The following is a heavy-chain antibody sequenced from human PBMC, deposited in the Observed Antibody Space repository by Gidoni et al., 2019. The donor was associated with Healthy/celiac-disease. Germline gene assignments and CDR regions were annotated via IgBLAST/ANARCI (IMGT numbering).Heavy chain of an antibody. Sequence: QVQLVESGGGVVQPGRSLRLSCAASGFTFSSYAMHWVRQAPGKGLEWVAVISYDGSNKYYADSVKGRFTISRDNSKNTLYLQMNSLRAEDTAVYYCARESGSYYQGAFDIWGQGTMVTVFS. CDR1: GFTFSSYA. D-gene: IGHD1-26*01. J-gene: IGHJ3*02. CDR2: ISYDGSNK. CDR3: ARESGSYYQGAFDI. V-gene: IGHV3-30-3*01.